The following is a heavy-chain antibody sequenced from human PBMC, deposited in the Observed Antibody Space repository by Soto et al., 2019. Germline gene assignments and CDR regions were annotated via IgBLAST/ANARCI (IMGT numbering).Heavy chain of an antibody. CDR3: ARRIVGSEGVFDY. CDR1: GYTFTSYE. J-gene: IGHJ4*02. V-gene: IGHV1-8*01. D-gene: IGHD2-15*01. Sequence: GASVKVSCKASGYTFTSYEINWVRQATGQGLEWMGWMNPNSANTGYARKFQGRVSMTSTTSISTAYMELSSLRSEDTAMYYCARRIVGSEGVFDYWGQGTLVTVSS. CDR2: MNPNSANT.